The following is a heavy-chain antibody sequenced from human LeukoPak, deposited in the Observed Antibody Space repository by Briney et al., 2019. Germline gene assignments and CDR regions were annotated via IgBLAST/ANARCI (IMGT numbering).Heavy chain of an antibody. CDR3: ARGYDILTGEDY. Sequence: PGGSLRLSCAASGFTFSSYSMNWVRQAPGKGLEWVSSISSSSSYIYYADSVKGRFTISRDNAKNSLYLQMNSLRAEDTAVYYCARGYDILTGEDYWGQGTLVTVSS. V-gene: IGHV3-21*01. J-gene: IGHJ4*02. CDR1: GFTFSSYS. CDR2: ISSSSSYI. D-gene: IGHD3-9*01.